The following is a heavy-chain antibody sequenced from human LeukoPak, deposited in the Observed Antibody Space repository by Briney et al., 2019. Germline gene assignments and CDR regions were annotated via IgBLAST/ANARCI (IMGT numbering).Heavy chain of an antibody. J-gene: IGHJ4*02. V-gene: IGHV4-59*01. CDR2: IYYSGST. CDR1: GGSISNYY. CDR3: ARALAAAGVDY. D-gene: IGHD6-13*01. Sequence: SETLSLTCTVSGGSISNYYWSWIRQPPGKGLEWIGYIYYSGSTNYNPSLKSRVTISVDTSKNQFSLKLSSVTAADTAVYYCARALAAAGVDYWGQGTLVTVSS.